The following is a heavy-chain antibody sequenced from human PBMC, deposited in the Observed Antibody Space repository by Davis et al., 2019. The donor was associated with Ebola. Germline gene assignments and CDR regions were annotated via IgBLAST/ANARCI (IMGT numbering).Heavy chain of an antibody. D-gene: IGHD3-10*01. Sequence: GESLKISCAVSGFTFSNYAMNWVRQAPGKGLEWVSAISGSGGSTYYADSVKGRFTISRDNSRNTPYLQMNNLRAEDTALYYCAKSKRGPPGNNWFDPWGQGTLVTVSS. CDR3: AKSKRGPPGNNWFDP. CDR1: GFTFSNYA. J-gene: IGHJ5*02. CDR2: ISGSGGST. V-gene: IGHV3-23*01.